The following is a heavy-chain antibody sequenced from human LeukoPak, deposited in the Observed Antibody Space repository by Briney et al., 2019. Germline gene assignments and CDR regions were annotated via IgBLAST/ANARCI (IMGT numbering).Heavy chain of an antibody. D-gene: IGHD5-18*01. CDR3: ARDKRGYSYSYFDY. Sequence: SETLSLTCTVSGGSISSYYWSWIRQPPGKGLEWIGYIYYSGSTNYNPSLKSRVTISVDTSKNQFSLKLSSVTAADTAVYYCARDKRGYSYSYFDYWGQGTLVTVSS. J-gene: IGHJ4*02. CDR2: IYYSGST. CDR1: GGSISSYY. V-gene: IGHV4-59*01.